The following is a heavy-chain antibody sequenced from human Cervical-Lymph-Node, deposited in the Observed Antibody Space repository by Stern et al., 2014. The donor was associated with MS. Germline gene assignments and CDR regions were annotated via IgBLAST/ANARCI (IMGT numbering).Heavy chain of an antibody. D-gene: IGHD2-15*01. V-gene: IGHV1-69*17. CDR1: GGTFSSYA. J-gene: IGHJ3*01. Sequence: QVQLVQSGAEVKKPGSSVKVSCRASGGTFSSYAITWVRQAPGQGLEWMGGIIPIFGIANYAQKFQGRVTLTADKSTSTAQLELSSLRSEDTAVYYCAGEIHPVAATPDTFDVWGQGTMVTVSS. CDR2: IIPIFGIA. CDR3: AGEIHPVAATPDTFDV.